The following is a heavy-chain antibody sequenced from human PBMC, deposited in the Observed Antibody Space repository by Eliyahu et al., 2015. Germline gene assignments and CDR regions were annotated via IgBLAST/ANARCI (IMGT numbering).Heavy chain of an antibody. Sequence: EVQLVESGGGLVQPGGSLRLSCIASGITFNTYWMTWVPPAPGKGAGGLANIKTDGSEKYYLDSVKGRFTISRDNSKNSLYLQMNSLRVEDSAVYYCATDLNWNNYWGQGTLVTVSS. D-gene: IGHD1/OR15-1a*01. J-gene: IGHJ4*02. CDR2: IKTDGSEK. CDR3: ATDLNWNNY. CDR1: GITFNTYW. V-gene: IGHV3-7*01.